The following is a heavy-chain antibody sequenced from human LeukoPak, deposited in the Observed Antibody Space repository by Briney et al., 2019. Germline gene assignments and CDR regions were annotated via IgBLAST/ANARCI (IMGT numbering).Heavy chain of an antibody. CDR2: IYYSGST. CDR1: GGSISSYY. Sequence: SETLSLTCTVSGGSISSYYWSWIRQPPGKGLEWIGYIYYSGSTNYNPSLKSRVTISVDTSKNQFSLKLSSVTAADTAVYYCARGYGGNSAIDYWGQGTLVTVSS. CDR3: ARGYGGNSAIDY. J-gene: IGHJ4*02. V-gene: IGHV4-59*12. D-gene: IGHD4-23*01.